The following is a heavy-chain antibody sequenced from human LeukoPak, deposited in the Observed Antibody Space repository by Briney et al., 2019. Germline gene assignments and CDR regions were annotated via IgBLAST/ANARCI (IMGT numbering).Heavy chain of an antibody. CDR3: ARDLWFVRKGAPKWAWFDP. D-gene: IGHD3-10*01. CDR1: GYTFTGYY. J-gene: IGHJ5*02. CDR2: INPNSGGT. Sequence: GASVKVSCKASGYTFTGYYMHWVRQAPGQGLEWMGWINPNSGGTNYAQKFQGRVTMTRDTSISTAYMELSRLRSDDTAVYYCARDLWFVRKGAPKWAWFDPWGQGTLVTVSS. V-gene: IGHV1-2*02.